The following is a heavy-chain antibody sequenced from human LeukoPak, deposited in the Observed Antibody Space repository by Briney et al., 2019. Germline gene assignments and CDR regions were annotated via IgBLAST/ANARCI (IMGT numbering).Heavy chain of an antibody. J-gene: IGHJ4*02. Sequence: SETLSLTCAVYGGSFSGYYWSWIRQPPGKGLEWIGEINHSGSTNYSPSLKSRVTISVDTSKNQFSLKLSSVTAADTAVCYCARGAGAKGFDYWGQGTLVTVSS. CDR2: INHSGST. D-gene: IGHD1-26*01. CDR3: ARGAGAKGFDY. V-gene: IGHV4-34*01. CDR1: GGSFSGYY.